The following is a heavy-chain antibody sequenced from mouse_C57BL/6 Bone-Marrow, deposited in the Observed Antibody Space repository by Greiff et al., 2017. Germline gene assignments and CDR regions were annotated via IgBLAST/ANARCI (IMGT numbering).Heavy chain of an antibody. CDR3: ARPYGNLYLFAY. V-gene: IGHV5-17*01. Sequence: EVMLVESGGGLVKPGGSLKLSCAASGFTFSDYGMHWVRPAPEKGLEWVAYISSGSSTIYYADTVKGRFTISRDNAKNTLFLQMTSLRSEDTAMYYCARPYGNLYLFAYWGQGTLVTVSA. CDR2: ISSGSSTI. D-gene: IGHD2-1*01. J-gene: IGHJ3*01. CDR1: GFTFSDYG.